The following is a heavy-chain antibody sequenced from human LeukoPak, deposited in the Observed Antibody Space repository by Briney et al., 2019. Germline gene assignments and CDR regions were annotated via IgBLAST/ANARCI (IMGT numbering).Heavy chain of an antibody. CDR1: GGSISIYY. CDR3: ACLTTADAFDI. V-gene: IGHV4-59*01. CDR2: IYDSGST. J-gene: IGHJ3*02. D-gene: IGHD3-22*01. Sequence: SETLSLTCTVSGGSISIYYWSWIRQPPGKGLEWIGYIYDSGSTNYNSSLKSRVTISVDTSKNQFSLKLSSVTAADTAVYYCACLTTADAFDIWGQGTMVTVSS.